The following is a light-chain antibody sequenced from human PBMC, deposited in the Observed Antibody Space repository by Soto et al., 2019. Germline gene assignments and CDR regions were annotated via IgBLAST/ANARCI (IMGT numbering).Light chain of an antibody. V-gene: IGKV3-20*01. J-gene: IGKJ1*01. CDR3: QQSYSTAWT. CDR1: QSVSGSY. Sequence: EIVLTQSPGTLSLSPGERATLSCRASQSVSGSYLAWYQQKPGQAPRLLIYGASSRATGIPDRFSGSGSGTDFTLTINSLQPEDFATYYCQQSYSTAWTFGQGTKVDI. CDR2: GAS.